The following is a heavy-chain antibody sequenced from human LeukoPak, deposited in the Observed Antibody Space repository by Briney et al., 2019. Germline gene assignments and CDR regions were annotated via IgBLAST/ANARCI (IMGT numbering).Heavy chain of an antibody. V-gene: IGHV3-23*01. D-gene: IGHD2-8*01. J-gene: IGHJ4*02. CDR2: ISGSGGST. CDR1: GFTFSSYA. Sequence: PGGSLRLSGAASGFTFSSYAVSWVRQAPGKGLEGGASISGSGGSTYSADSVKGRFTISRDNSKNTLYLQMNSLRAEDTALYYCAKDRSCTNDICHGDFDYWGQGTLVTVSS. CDR3: AKDRSCTNDICHGDFDY.